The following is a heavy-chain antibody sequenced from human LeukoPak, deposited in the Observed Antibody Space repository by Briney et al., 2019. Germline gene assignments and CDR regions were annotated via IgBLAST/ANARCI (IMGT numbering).Heavy chain of an antibody. CDR1: GFTFSSYW. Sequence: GGSLRLSCAASGFTFSSYWMSWVRQAPGKGLEWVANIKQDGSEKYYVDSVKGRFTISRDNAKNSLYLQMSSLRAEDTAVYYCARDDPLRTFDYWGQGTLVTVSS. D-gene: IGHD1-14*01. V-gene: IGHV3-7*01. CDR2: IKQDGSEK. J-gene: IGHJ4*02. CDR3: ARDDPLRTFDY.